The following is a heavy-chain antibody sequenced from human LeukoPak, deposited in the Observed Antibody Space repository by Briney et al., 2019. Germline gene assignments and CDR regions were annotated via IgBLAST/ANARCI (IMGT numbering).Heavy chain of an antibody. CDR2: IYYSGRT. CDR3: ARLMVGATSVDS. D-gene: IGHD1-26*01. CDR1: GGSISSGSYY. Sequence: SETLSLTCTVSGGSISSGSYYWSWIRQPPGKGLEWIGNIYYSGRTYSNPSLLSRLSISVDTSKNQFFLNLNSVTAADTALYYCARLMVGATSVDSWGQGTLVTVSS. V-gene: IGHV4-39*01. J-gene: IGHJ4*02.